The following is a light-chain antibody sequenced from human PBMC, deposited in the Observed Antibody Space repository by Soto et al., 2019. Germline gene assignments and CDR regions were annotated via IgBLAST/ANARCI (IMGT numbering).Light chain of an antibody. Sequence: QSVLTQPPSLSGSPGQRVTISCTGSSSNIGAGYDVHWYQQLPGTAPKLLIYDNSNRPSGVPDRFSGSKSGTSASLAITGLQAEDEADYYCQSYDSSLSGRGVIFGGGTKLTVL. CDR1: SSNIGAGYD. V-gene: IGLV1-40*01. CDR2: DNS. CDR3: QSYDSSLSGRGVI. J-gene: IGLJ2*01.